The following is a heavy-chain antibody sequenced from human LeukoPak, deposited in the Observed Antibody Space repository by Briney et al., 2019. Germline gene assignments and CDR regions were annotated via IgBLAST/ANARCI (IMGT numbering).Heavy chain of an antibody. CDR2: IYYSGST. CDR1: GGSISSGGYY. V-gene: IGHV4-31*03. D-gene: IGHD6-13*01. CDR3: ARAPRAAGVSGWLDP. J-gene: IGHJ5*02. Sequence: SETLSLTCTVSGGSISSGGYYWSWIRQHPGKGLEWIGYIYYSGSTYYNPSLKSRVTISVDTSKNQFSLKLSSVTAADTAVYYCARAPRAAGVSGWLDPWGQGTLVTVSS.